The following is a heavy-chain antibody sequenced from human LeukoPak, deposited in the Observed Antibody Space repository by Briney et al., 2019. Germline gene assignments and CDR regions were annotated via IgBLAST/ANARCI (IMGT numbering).Heavy chain of an antibody. CDR3: ARNSSDWYGYMDV. V-gene: IGHV1-18*01. J-gene: IGHJ6*04. Sequence: ASVTVSFTSSAYTFNIYGISWVRQAPGQGLGRMGWISTYNGYANYAQRLQGRVTMTTETSTSTAYMELRSLRSDDTAVYYCARNSSDWYGYMDVWGKGTTVTVSS. CDR1: AYTFNIYG. CDR2: ISTYNGYA. D-gene: IGHD6-19*01.